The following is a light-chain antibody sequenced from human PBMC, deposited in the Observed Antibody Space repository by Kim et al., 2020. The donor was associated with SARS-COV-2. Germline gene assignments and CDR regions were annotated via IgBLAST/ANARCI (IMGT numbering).Light chain of an antibody. V-gene: IGKV3-15*01. J-gene: IGKJ4*01. CDR3: QQYKYWPS. CDR2: GAY. Sequence: VSTGEGATVSRRTSQSLNSALACYQQKPGQAPRLIIYGAYTRATGVPARFSGSGSGTEFTLSIISLQSEDSAVYHCQQYKYWPSFGGGTKVDIK. CDR1: QSLNSA.